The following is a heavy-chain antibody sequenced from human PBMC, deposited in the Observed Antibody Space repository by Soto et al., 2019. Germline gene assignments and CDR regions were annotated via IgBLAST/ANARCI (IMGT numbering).Heavy chain of an antibody. CDR1: GCTFTEYY. J-gene: IGHJ4*02. CDR3: ARDPIGGGAPYYFDY. CDR2: INPKTGDT. Sequence: ASVKVSCKASGCTFTEYYLYWVRQAPGQGPEWLEGINPKTGDTNQAQKFQGRVTMTRDMSLTTAYMELHRLTSDDTAVYYCARDPIGGGAPYYFDYWGQGSLVTVSS. D-gene: IGHD3-16*01. V-gene: IGHV1-2*02.